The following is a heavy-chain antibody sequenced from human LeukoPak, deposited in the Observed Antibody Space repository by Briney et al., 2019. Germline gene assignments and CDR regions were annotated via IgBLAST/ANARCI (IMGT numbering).Heavy chain of an antibody. CDR2: ISYDGSNK. J-gene: IGHJ6*02. CDR1: GFTFSSYA. Sequence: GGSLRLSCAASGFTFSSYAMHWVRQAPGKGLEWVAVISYDGSNKYYADSVKGRFTISRDNSKNTLYLQMNSLRAEDTAVYYCARDKGYYDSSGPTADYGMDVWGQGTTVTVSS. D-gene: IGHD3-22*01. CDR3: ARDKGYYDSSGPTADYGMDV. V-gene: IGHV3-30*04.